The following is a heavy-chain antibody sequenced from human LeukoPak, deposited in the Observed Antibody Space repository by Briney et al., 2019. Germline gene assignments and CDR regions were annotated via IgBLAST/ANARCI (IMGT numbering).Heavy chain of an antibody. D-gene: IGHD3-10*01. CDR1: GFTFSSYG. CDR3: AKEALLLWFGEPSAFDI. V-gene: IGHV3-30*02. Sequence: GGSLRLSCAASGFTFSSYGMHWVRQAPGKGLEWVAFIRYDGSNKYYADSVKGRFTTSRDNSKNTLYLQMNSLRAEDTAVYYCAKEALLLWFGEPSAFDIWGQGTMVTVSS. J-gene: IGHJ3*02. CDR2: IRYDGSNK.